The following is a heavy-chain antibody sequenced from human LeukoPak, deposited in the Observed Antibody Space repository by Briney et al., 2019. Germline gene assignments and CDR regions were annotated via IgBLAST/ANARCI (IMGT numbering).Heavy chain of an antibody. J-gene: IGHJ4*02. D-gene: IGHD6-13*01. Sequence: GSLRLSCSASGFTFSSYAMHWFRQAPGKGLEWIGEINHSGSTNYNPSLKSRVTISVDTSKNQFSLKLSSVTAADTAVYYCARRVSSYYFDYWGQGTLVTVSS. CDR1: GFTFSSYA. V-gene: IGHV4-34*01. CDR3: ARRVSSYYFDY. CDR2: INHSGST.